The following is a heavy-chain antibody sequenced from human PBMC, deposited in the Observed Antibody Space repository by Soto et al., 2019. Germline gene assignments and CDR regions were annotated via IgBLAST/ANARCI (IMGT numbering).Heavy chain of an antibody. CDR1: GFTFSSYG. J-gene: IGHJ4*01. Sequence: QVQLVESGGDVVQPGRSLRLSCAASGFTFSSYGMHWVRQAPGKGLEWVAVISYDGSDKENSDSVKGRFTSSRYNSKNKLYLQMNRLRAEDTAVFYCAKEAVGATPDYWGHGNMGTVS. D-gene: IGHD1-26*01. V-gene: IGHV3-30*18. CDR3: AKEAVGATPDY. CDR2: ISYDGSDK.